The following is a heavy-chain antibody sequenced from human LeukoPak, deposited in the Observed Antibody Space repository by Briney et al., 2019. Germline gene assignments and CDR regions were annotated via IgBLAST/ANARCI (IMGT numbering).Heavy chain of an antibody. D-gene: IGHD6-13*01. J-gene: IGHJ5*02. CDR1: VYTFTGYY. Sequence: ASVKVSFKSSVYTFTGYYMHWVRQAPAQGLEWMGWINPNSGGTNYAQKFQGRVTMTRDTSISTAYMGLSRLRSDDTGVYDRARAGGSSWYEEGWFDPWGQGTLVTVSS. V-gene: IGHV1-2*02. CDR2: INPNSGGT. CDR3: ARAGGSSWYEEGWFDP.